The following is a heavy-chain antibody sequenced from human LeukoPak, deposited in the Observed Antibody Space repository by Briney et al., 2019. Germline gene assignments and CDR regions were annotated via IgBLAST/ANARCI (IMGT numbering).Heavy chain of an antibody. J-gene: IGHJ3*02. CDR3: AREGPIGLGYSGSYYGPDAFDI. V-gene: IGHV1-18*01. CDR2: ISAYNGNT. D-gene: IGHD1-26*01. Sequence: ASVKVSCKASGYTFTSYGISWVRQAPGQGLEWMGWISAYNGNTNYAQKLQGRVTMTTDTSTSTAYMELRSLRSDDTAVYYCAREGPIGLGYSGSYYGPDAFDIWGQGTMVTVSS. CDR1: GYTFTSYG.